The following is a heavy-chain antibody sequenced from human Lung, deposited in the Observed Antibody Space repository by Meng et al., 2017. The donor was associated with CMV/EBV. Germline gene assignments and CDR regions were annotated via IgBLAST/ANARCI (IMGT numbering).Heavy chain of an antibody. CDR1: GFTFSNYA. J-gene: IGHJ4*02. CDR2: IYSDGSST. D-gene: IGHD3-22*01. CDR3: AKGDDSGWSPFDY. Sequence: GEXXKISCAASGFTFSNYAMNWVRQAPGKGLEWVSVIYSDGSSTYYADSVKGRFTISRDNSKNTLDLQMNSLRAEDTAVYYCAKGDDSGWSPFDYGGQGTLVTVSS. V-gene: IGHV3-23*03.